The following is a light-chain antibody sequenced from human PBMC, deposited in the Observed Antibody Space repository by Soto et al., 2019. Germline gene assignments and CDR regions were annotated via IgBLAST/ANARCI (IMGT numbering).Light chain of an antibody. Sequence: QSVLTQPASVSGSPGQSITISCTGTSSDVGGYNYVSWYQHYPGKAPKLIIYEVSNRPSGVSNRFSGSKSGNTASLTLSGLQAADEADYYCSSYARNSVLFGGGTKLTVL. CDR3: SSYARNSVL. J-gene: IGLJ2*01. CDR1: SSDVGGYNY. V-gene: IGLV2-14*01. CDR2: EVS.